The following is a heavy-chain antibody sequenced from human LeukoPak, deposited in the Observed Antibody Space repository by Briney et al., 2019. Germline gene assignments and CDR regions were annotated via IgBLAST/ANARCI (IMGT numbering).Heavy chain of an antibody. CDR3: ARGQGLLWFGETFDP. CDR1: GFTLRSYS. J-gene: IGHJ5*02. CDR2: ISYDGSNK. V-gene: IGHV3-30*03. D-gene: IGHD3-10*01. Sequence: GGSLRLSCAASGFTLRSYSMNWVRQAPGKGLEWVAVISYDGSNKYYADSVKGRFTISRDNSKNTLYLQMNSLRAEDTAVYYCARGQGLLWFGETFDPWGQGTLVTVSS.